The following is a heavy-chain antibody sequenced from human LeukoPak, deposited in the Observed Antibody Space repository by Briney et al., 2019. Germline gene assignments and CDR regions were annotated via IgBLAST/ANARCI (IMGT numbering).Heavy chain of an antibody. V-gene: IGHV3-23*01. D-gene: IGHD3-10*01. J-gene: IGHJ6*03. CDR3: ARASMVRGADYYYYYMDV. Sequence: PGGSLRPSCAASGFTFSSYAMSWVRQAPGKGLEWVSAISGSGGSTHYADSVKGRFTISRDNSKNTLYLQMNSLRAEDTAVYYCARASMVRGADYYYYYMDVWGKGTTVTVSS. CDR1: GFTFSSYA. CDR2: ISGSGGST.